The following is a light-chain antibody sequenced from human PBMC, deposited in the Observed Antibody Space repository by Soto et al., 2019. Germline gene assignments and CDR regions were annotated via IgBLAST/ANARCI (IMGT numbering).Light chain of an antibody. Sequence: QSVLTQPPSASGTPGQKVTISCSGASSNIGNNFVSWYQQVPGTAPKLLIYSDDQRPSGVPDRVSGSKSGTSASQAISGLRPEDEADYYCSTWDASLSGRVFGGGTKLTVL. CDR3: STWDASLSGRV. V-gene: IGLV1-47*02. CDR2: SDD. CDR1: SSNIGNNF. J-gene: IGLJ3*02.